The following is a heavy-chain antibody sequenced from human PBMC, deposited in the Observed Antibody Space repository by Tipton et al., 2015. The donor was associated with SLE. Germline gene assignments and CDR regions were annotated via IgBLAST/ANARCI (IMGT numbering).Heavy chain of an antibody. CDR3: AARSGGSSDY. D-gene: IGHD1-26*01. V-gene: IGHV1-69*09. CDR2: IIPILDIA. J-gene: IGHJ4*02. Sequence: QLVQSGAEVKKPGSSVKVSCKASGGTFSSYTISWVRQAPGQGLEWMGRIIPILDIANYAQKFQERVTITRDMSTSTAYMELSSLRSEDTAVYYCAARSGGSSDYWGQGTLVTVSS. CDR1: GGTFSSYT.